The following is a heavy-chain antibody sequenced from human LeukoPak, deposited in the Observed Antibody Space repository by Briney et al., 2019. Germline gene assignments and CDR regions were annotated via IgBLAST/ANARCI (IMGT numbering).Heavy chain of an antibody. J-gene: IGHJ4*02. CDR1: GGSISSSNW. D-gene: IGHD3-10*01. CDR3: ARVAAKWFGGAEGYFDY. Sequence: SGTLSLTCAVSGGSISSSNWWSWVRQPPGKGLEWIGEIYHSGSTNYNPSLKSRVTISVDKSKNQFSLKLSSVTAADTAVYYCARVAAKWFGGAEGYFDYWGQGTLVTVSS. V-gene: IGHV4-4*02. CDR2: IYHSGST.